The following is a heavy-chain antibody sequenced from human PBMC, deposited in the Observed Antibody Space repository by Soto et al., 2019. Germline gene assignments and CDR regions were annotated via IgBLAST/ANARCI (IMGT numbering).Heavy chain of an antibody. V-gene: IGHV4-30-4*01. J-gene: IGHJ6*02. Sequence: PSETLSLTCTFSGGSISSGDYYWSWIRQPPGKGLEWIGYIYYSGSTYHNPSLKSRVTISVDTSKNQFSLKLSSVTAADTAVYYCARGQLAAGAYYYGMDVWGQGTTVTVSS. D-gene: IGHD6-13*01. CDR2: IYYSGST. CDR3: ARGQLAAGAYYYGMDV. CDR1: GGSISSGDYY.